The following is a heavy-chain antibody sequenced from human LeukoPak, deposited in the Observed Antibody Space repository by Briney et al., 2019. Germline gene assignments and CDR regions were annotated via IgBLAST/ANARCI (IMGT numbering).Heavy chain of an antibody. CDR2: INEDGAGT. CDR1: GFTFSRNW. J-gene: IGHJ4*02. V-gene: IGHV3-74*01. D-gene: IGHD6-19*01. CDR3: VRSISGQVDY. Sequence: GGSLTLSCAASGFTFSRNWMHWVRQGPGKGLLWVSRINEDGAGTSYADSVKGRFTISRDNVKNILYLQMNSLRVEDTGVYYCVRSISGQVDYWGQGTLVTVSS.